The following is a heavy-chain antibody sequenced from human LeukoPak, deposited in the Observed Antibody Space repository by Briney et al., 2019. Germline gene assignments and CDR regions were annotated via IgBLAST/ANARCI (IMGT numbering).Heavy chain of an antibody. J-gene: IGHJ5*02. CDR2: IYYSGST. CDR1: GGSISSYY. V-gene: IGHV4-59*01. CDR3: ARDQGQGWFDP. Sequence: SETLSLTCTVSGGSISSYYWSWIRQPPEKGLEWIGYIYYSGSTNYNPSLKSRVTISVDTSKNQFSLKLSSVTAADTAVYYCARDQGQGWFDPWGQGTLVTVSS.